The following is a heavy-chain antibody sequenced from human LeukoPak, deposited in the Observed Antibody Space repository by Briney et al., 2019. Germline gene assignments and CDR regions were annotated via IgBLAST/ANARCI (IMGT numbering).Heavy chain of an antibody. J-gene: IGHJ6*03. Sequence: PSETLSLTCAVSNYPITSDYYWVWIRQPPGQGLEWIGQIFHSGIAHYNPSLKSRVTMSVDTFRSQFSVNLNSVTAADTAVYYCGRAGFGTAYNRFYYYMDVWGKGTTVTVSS. CDR1: NYPITSDYY. D-gene: IGHD3-16*01. CDR2: IFHSGIA. V-gene: IGHV4-38-2*01. CDR3: GRAGFGTAYNRFYYYMDV.